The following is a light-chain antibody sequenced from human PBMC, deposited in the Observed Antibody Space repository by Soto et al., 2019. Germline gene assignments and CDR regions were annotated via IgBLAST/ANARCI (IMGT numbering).Light chain of an antibody. CDR1: QSVSSSY. CDR2: DAS. CDR3: QQYANWPKT. Sequence: IVLPQSPGTLSLSPGERATLSCRARQSVSSSYLAWYQQKPGQAPRLLIYDASIRATGIPARFSGSGSGTEFTLTISSLQSEDSAVYFCQQYANWPKTFGQGTKVDIK. J-gene: IGKJ1*01. V-gene: IGKV3-20*01.